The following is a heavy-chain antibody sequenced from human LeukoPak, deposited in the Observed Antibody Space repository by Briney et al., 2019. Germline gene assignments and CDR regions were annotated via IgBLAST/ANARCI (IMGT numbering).Heavy chain of an antibody. D-gene: IGHD2-15*01. CDR1: GDTFRRYA. V-gene: IGHV1-69*06. J-gene: IGHJ4*02. Sequence: VASVTVSCKTSGDTFRRYAIIWVRQAPGQGLEWMGGIIPIFGAANYAQKFQGRVTFTAEKSTNTVYMDLTSLRSEDTAVYYCARTTSQSIVAAGDYWGQGTLVTVSS. CDR2: IIPIFGAA. CDR3: ARTTSQSIVAAGDY.